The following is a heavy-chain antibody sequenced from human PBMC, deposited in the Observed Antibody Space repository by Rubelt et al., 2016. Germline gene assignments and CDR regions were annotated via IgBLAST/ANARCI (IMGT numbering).Heavy chain of an antibody. CDR3: AKGRGAADPVFGS. D-gene: IGHD3-16*01. CDR1: GFSFSSCG. CDR2: ISYDGGKS. J-gene: IGHJ4*02. Sequence: GGGVVQPGGSLRLSCAASGFSFSSCGMHWVRQAPGKGLEWVAVISYDGGKSYYADSVKGRFTISRDNSKNTLYVQMNSLRAEDTAVYYCAKGRGAADPVFGSWGQGTLITVSS. V-gene: IGHV3-30*18.